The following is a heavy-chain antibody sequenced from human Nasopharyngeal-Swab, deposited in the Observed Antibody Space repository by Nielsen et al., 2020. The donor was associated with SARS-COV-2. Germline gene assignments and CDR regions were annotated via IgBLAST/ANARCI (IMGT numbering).Heavy chain of an antibody. CDR2: INPSGGST. CDR1: GYTFTSYY. Sequence: ASVKVSCKASGYTFTSYYMHWVRQATGQGLEWMGIINPSGGSTSYAQKFQGRVTMTRDTSTSTVYMELSSLRSEDTAVYYCARGYVLLWSGSGPNHFDYWGQGTLVTVSS. V-gene: IGHV1-46*01. J-gene: IGHJ4*02. CDR3: ARGYVLLWSGSGPNHFDY. D-gene: IGHD3-10*01.